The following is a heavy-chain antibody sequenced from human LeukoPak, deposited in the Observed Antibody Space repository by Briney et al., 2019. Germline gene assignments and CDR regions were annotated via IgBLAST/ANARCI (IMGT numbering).Heavy chain of an antibody. D-gene: IGHD3-10*01. V-gene: IGHV4-38-2*02. CDR2: IYHSGST. CDR3: ARASASGSYYQSLVY. J-gene: IGHJ4*02. Sequence: SETLSLTCTISGYSISSGYYWGWIRQPPGKGLEWIGSIYHSGSTYYNPSLKSRVTISVDTSKNQFSLKLSSVTAADTAVYYCARASASGSYYQSLVYWGQGTLVTVSS. CDR1: GYSISSGYY.